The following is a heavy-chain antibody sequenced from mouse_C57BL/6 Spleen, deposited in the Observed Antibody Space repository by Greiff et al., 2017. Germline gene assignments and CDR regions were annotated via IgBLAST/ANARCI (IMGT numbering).Heavy chain of an antibody. CDR2: INPNNGGT. D-gene: IGHD2-5*01. V-gene: IGHV1-26*01. CDR3: ARGVIYSNYFDY. Sequence: EVQLVESGPELVKPGASVKISCKASGYTFTDYYMNWVKQSHGKSLEWIGDINPNNGGTSYNQKFKGKATLTVDKSSSTAYMELRSLTSEDSAVYYCARGVIYSNYFDYWGQGTTLTVSS. J-gene: IGHJ2*01. CDR1: GYTFTDYY.